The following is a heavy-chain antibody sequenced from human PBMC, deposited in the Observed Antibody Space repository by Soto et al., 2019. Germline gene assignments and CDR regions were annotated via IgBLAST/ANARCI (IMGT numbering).Heavy chain of an antibody. CDR3: EKDTPVGFFGRVYSPVYFVS. V-gene: IGHV3-23*01. D-gene: IGHD3-3*01. CDR2: ISGSGGST. Sequence: GGSLRLSCAASGFTFSSYAMSWVRQAPGKGLEWVSAISGSGGSTYCADSVKGRFTISRDNSKNTLYLQMNSLRAEDTAVYYWEKDTPVGFFGRVYSPVYFVSWGQETLVTVS. J-gene: IGHJ5*02. CDR1: GFTFSSYA.